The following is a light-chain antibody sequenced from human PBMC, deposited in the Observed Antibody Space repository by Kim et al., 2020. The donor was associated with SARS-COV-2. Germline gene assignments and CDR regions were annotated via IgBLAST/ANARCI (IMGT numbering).Light chain of an antibody. CDR1: NIGSKN. Sequence: SYELTQPLSVSVALGQTARITCGGNNIGSKNVHWYQQKPGQAPVLVIYTDSKRPSGIPERFSGSNSGNTATLTIRRAQAGDEADYYCQVWDSSTAIFGGGTRRTVL. J-gene: IGLJ2*01. V-gene: IGLV3-9*01. CDR3: QVWDSSTAI. CDR2: TDS.